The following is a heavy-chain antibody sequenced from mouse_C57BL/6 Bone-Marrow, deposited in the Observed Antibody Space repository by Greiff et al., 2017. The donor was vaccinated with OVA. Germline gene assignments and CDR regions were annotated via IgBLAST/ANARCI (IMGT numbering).Heavy chain of an antibody. CDR2: ISSGSSTI. Sequence: EVHLVESGGGLVKPGGSLKLSCAASGFTFSDYGMHWVRPAPETGLEWVAYISSGSSTIYYADTVKGRFTISRDNAKNTLFLQMTSLRSEDTAMYYCARKPSSYGYAMDYWGQGTSVTVSS. CDR1: GFTFSDYG. V-gene: IGHV5-17*01. D-gene: IGHD1-1*01. CDR3: ARKPSSYGYAMDY. J-gene: IGHJ4*01.